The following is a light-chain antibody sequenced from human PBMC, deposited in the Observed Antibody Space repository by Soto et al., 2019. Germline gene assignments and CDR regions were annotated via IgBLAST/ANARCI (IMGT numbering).Light chain of an antibody. CDR2: GGN. J-gene: IGLJ1*01. V-gene: IGLV1-40*01. CDR1: SSNIGAPYD. CDR3: TSYTSIIPYV. Sequence: QSVLTQPPSVSGAPGQGVTISCAGSSSNIGAPYDVHWYQHLPGTAPKLLLYGGNNRPSGVPDRFSGSRSGTSASLAITGLQAEDEADYYCTSYTSIIPYVFGTGTKATVL.